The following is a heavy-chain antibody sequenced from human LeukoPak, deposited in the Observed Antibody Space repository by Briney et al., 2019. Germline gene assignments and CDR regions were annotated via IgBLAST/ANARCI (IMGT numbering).Heavy chain of an antibody. CDR1: GFTFNNYW. CDR3: ARTIRGY. D-gene: IGHD4/OR15-4a*01. Sequence: GGSLRLSCAASGFTFNNYWMSWVRQAPGKGLEWVANIKEDGSEKHYVDSVKGRFTNPRDNAKNSLYLQMNSLRVQDTAVYYCARTIRGYWGQGTLVTVSS. J-gene: IGHJ4*02. V-gene: IGHV3-7*03. CDR2: IKEDGSEK.